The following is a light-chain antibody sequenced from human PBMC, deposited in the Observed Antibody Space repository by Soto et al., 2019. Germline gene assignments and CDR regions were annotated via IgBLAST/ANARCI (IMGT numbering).Light chain of an antibody. CDR3: QKYDSDPWT. J-gene: IGKJ1*01. V-gene: IGKV1-27*01. CDR2: AAS. Sequence: DIQMTQSPSSLSASVRDRVTITCRAIQGISNYLAWYQHKPGKVPKLLIYAASTLQSGVPSRFSGSGSGTDFTLTISSLQPEDDATFYCQKYDSDPWTFGQGTKVELK. CDR1: QGISNY.